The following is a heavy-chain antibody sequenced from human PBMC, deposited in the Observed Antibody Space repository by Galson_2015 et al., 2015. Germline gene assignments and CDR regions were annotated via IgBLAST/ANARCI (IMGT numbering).Heavy chain of an antibody. CDR1: GGSISSGDYY. J-gene: IGHJ6*02. V-gene: IGHV4-30-4*01. CDR3: AREGVRAIYYYYGMDV. Sequence: TLSLTCTVSGGSISSGDYYWSWIRQTPGKGLEWIGYIYYSGSTYYNPSLKSRVTISVDTSKNQFSLKLSSVTAADTAVYYCAREGVRAIYYYYGMDVWGQGTTVTVSS. D-gene: IGHD1-1*01. CDR2: IYYSGST.